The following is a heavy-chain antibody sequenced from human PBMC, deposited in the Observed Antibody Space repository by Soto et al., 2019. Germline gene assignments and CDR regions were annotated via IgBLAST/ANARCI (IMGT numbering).Heavy chain of an antibody. D-gene: IGHD3-22*01. J-gene: IGHJ4*02. Sequence: GGSLRLSCAASGFTFIRYAMTWVRQAPGKGLEWVSAISGGGVTYYADSVKGQFTISRDISKNTVYLQMNSLRAEDTATYYCAKWHTYNYDSLAYAGFDCWGPGTQVTVSS. CDR3: AKWHTYNYDSLAYAGFDC. CDR1: GFTFIRYA. CDR2: ISGGGVT. V-gene: IGHV3-23*01.